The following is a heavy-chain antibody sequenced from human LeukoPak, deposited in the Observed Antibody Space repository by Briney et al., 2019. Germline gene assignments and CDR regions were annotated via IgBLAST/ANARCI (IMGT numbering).Heavy chain of an antibody. D-gene: IGHD3-22*01. CDR3: ARVYYYDSSGYFY. V-gene: IGHV3-21*01. Sequence: GGSMRLSCAASGFTFSSYSMSWVRQAPGKVLEWVSSISSGSSYIYYADSVKGRFTIARDNAKNSLYLQMNSLRAEDTAVYYCARVYYYDSSGYFYWGQGTLVTVSS. CDR1: GFTFSSYS. J-gene: IGHJ4*02. CDR2: ISSGSSYI.